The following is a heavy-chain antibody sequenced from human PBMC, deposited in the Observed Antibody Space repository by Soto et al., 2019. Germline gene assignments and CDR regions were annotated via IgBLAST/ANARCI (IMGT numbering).Heavy chain of an antibody. CDR3: ARGPREGWYFDL. CDR1: SGSFRGYY. V-gene: IGHV4-34*01. J-gene: IGHJ2*01. Sequence: QVQLPQWGAGLLKPSETLSLTCAVYSGSFRGYYWSWVRPPPGKGLVGIGEINHSGSHKYNPSIERRVTLSIDTSKNQFALKLSSVTAADTAVYYCARGPREGWYFDLWGRGTLVTVSS. CDR2: INHSGSH.